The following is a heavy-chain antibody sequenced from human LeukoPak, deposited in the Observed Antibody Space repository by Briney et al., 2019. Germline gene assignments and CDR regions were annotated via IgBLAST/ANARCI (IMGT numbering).Heavy chain of an antibody. CDR3: ASQQGVGDAFGI. Sequence: GASVKVSCKVSGYTLTELSMHWVRQAPGKGLEWMGGFDPEDGETIYAQKFQGRVTMTEDTSTDTAYMELSSLRSEDTAVYYCASQQGVGDAFGIWGQGTMVTVSS. J-gene: IGHJ3*02. D-gene: IGHD3-3*01. CDR2: FDPEDGET. CDR1: GYTLTELS. V-gene: IGHV1-24*01.